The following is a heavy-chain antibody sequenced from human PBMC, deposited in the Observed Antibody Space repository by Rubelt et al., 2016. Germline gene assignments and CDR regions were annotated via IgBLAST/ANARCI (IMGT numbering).Heavy chain of an antibody. D-gene: IGHD1-26*01. CDR3: ARVTTRIVGATGY. J-gene: IGHJ4*02. CDR2: ISAYNGKT. CDR1: GGTFSSYA. V-gene: IGHV1-18*01. Sequence: QVQLVQSGAEVKKPGSSVKVSCKASGGTFSSYAISWVRQAPGQGLEWMGWISAYNGKTNYAQKLQGRVTMTTDTLTSTAYMELSSLRSEDTAVYYCARVTTRIVGATGYWGQGTLVTVSS.